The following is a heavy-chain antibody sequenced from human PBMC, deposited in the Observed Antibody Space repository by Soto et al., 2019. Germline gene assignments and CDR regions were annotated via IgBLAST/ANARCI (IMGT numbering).Heavy chain of an antibody. J-gene: IGHJ3*01. CDR1: GFSFKSYA. D-gene: IGHD1-20*01. V-gene: IGHV3-48*01. CDR2: ISGGSSTI. Sequence: EVQLVESGGGLVQPGGSLRLSCTASGFSFKSYAMNWVRQAPGKGLEWVSFISGGSSTIYYADSVKGRFTISRDNAQRSVHLQMNSLEAEDTAVYFCARDTSRPQDYNWNEYDDAFDLWGQGTMVAVSS. CDR3: ARDTSRPQDYNWNEYDDAFDL.